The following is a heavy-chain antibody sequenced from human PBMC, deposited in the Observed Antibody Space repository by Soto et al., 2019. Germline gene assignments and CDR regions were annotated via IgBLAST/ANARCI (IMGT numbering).Heavy chain of an antibody. V-gene: IGHV3-21*01. J-gene: IGHJ4*02. D-gene: IGHD6-19*01. CDR2: ISSSSSYI. CDR1: GFTFSSYS. Sequence: EVQLVESGGGLVKPGGSLRLSCAASGFTFSSYSMNWVRQAPGKGLEWVSSISSSSSYIYYADSVKGRFTISRDNAKNSLYLQTNSLSAEDTAVYYCAIIVAGRSGYYFDSWGQGTPVTVSS. CDR3: AIIVAGRSGYYFDS.